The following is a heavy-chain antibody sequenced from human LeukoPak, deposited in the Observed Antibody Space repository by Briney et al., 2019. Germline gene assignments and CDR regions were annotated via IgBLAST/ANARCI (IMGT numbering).Heavy chain of an antibody. Sequence: SETLSLTCAVYGGSFNSNYCSWIREPPGKGLEWIGEINHSGSTNYNPSLKSRVTISVDTSKNQFSLKLSSVTAADTAVYYCAVDRGTGYYYGMDVWGQGTTVTVSS. CDR3: AVDRGTGYYYGMDV. CDR2: INHSGST. V-gene: IGHV4-34*01. J-gene: IGHJ6*02. D-gene: IGHD1-1*01. CDR1: GGSFNSNY.